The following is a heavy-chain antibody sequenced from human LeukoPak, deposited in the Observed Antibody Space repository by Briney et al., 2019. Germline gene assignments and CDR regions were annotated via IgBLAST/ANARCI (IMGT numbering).Heavy chain of an antibody. D-gene: IGHD3-3*01. J-gene: IGHJ4*02. Sequence: PGGSLRLSCAASGFTFSGSAMHWVRQASGKGLEWVGRIRSKANNYATAYAASVKGGFTVSRDDSKNTAYLQMNSLKTEDTAVYYCTRFYDFGLDYWGQGTLVTVSS. CDR3: TRFYDFGLDY. CDR1: GFTFSGSA. CDR2: IRSKANNYAT. V-gene: IGHV3-73*01.